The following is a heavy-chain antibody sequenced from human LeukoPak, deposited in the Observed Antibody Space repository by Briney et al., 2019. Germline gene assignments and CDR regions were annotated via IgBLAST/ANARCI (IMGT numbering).Heavy chain of an antibody. Sequence: GASVKVSCKASGYTFTSYGISWVRQAPGQGLEWMGWISAYNGNTNYAQKLQGRVTMTTDTSTSTAYMELRSLRSDDTAVYYCAKTYYYGSGSSTPPDYWGQGTLIPVSS. D-gene: IGHD3-10*01. J-gene: IGHJ4*02. CDR3: AKTYYYGSGSSTPPDY. V-gene: IGHV1-18*01. CDR2: ISAYNGNT. CDR1: GYTFTSYG.